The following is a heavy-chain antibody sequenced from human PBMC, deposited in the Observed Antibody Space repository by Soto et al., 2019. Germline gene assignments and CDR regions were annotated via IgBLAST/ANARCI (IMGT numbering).Heavy chain of an antibody. Sequence: EVHLLESGGDVVQPGRSLRLSCAASGFTFSNYAMNWIRQAPGKGLEWLSSISANGRNAYYADSVKGRFTISRDRSKNTLYLQLDSLRVEDTAIYFCAKDLSSPGWLALGAPFDSWGQGTLVTVSS. CDR1: GFTFSNYA. J-gene: IGHJ4*02. D-gene: IGHD3-22*01. CDR3: AKDLSSPGWLALGAPFDS. V-gene: IGHV3-23*01. CDR2: ISANGRNA.